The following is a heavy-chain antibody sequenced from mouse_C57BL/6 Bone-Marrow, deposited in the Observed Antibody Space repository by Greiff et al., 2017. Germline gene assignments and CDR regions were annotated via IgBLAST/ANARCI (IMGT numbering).Heavy chain of an antibody. CDR3: TTYGNLYYFDY. Sequence: VHVKQSGAELVRPGASVKLSCTASGFNIKDDYMHWVKQRPEQGLEWIGWIDPENGDTEYASKFQGKATITADTSSNTAYLQLSSLTSEDTAVYYCTTYGNLYYFDYWGQGTTRTVAS. J-gene: IGHJ2*01. CDR2: IDPENGDT. CDR1: GFNIKDDY. V-gene: IGHV14-4*01. D-gene: IGHD2-10*02.